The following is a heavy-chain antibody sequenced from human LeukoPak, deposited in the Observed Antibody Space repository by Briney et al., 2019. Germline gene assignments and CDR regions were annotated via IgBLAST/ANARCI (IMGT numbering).Heavy chain of an antibody. CDR3: AGVSMVARRREYDWCYP. V-gene: IGHV1-8*03. CDR1: GYTFTSYA. Sequence: ASVKVSCKASGYTFTSYAISWVRQAPGQGLEWMGWINPNSGNTSYAQKFQGRVTITTDKSTSTAYMELSSLRSEDTAVYYCAGVSMVARRREYDWCYPWGRGTLATVS. D-gene: IGHD2-15*01. CDR2: INPNSGNT. J-gene: IGHJ5*02.